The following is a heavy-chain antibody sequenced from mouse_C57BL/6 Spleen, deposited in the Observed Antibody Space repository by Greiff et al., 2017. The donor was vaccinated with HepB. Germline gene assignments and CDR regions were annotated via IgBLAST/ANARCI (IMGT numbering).Heavy chain of an antibody. V-gene: IGHV14-2*01. CDR2: IDPEDGET. CDR3: ATGSSYLAWFAY. D-gene: IGHD1-1*01. CDR1: GFNIKDYY. J-gene: IGHJ3*01. Sequence: EVQLQQSGAELVKPGASVKLSCTASGFNIKDYYMHWVKQRTEQGLEWIGRIDPEDGETKYAPNFQGKATITADTSSNPAYLQLSSLTSEDTAVYYCATGSSYLAWFAYWGQGTLVTVSA.